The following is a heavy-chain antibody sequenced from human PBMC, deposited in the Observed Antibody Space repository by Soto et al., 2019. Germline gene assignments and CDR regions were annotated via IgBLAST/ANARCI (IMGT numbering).Heavy chain of an antibody. Sequence: QERLVQSGAEVRKPGSSGKVSCKVTGGTSTRYAINWVRQAPGQGLEWMGGIVQMFGTSKYAQKFQGRDTIHAKISTNIDYMAWRSLRSEDTAVYYCNRGSEYDFWSGYLWGQGTLVSVSS. V-gene: IGHV1-69*06. J-gene: IGHJ4*02. CDR3: NRGSEYDFWSGYL. D-gene: IGHD3-3*01. CDR2: IVQMFGTS. CDR1: GGTSTRYA.